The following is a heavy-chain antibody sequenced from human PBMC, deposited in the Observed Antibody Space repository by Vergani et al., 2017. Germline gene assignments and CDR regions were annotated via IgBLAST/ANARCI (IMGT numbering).Heavy chain of an antibody. D-gene: IGHD4-17*01. V-gene: IGHV3-33*06. CDR3: AKGAMWTTVTPDAFDI. Sequence: QVQLVESGGGVVQPGRSLRLSCAASGFTFSSYGMHWVRQAPGKGLEWVAVIWYDGSNKYYADSVKGRFTISRDNSKNTLYLQMNSLRAEDTAVYYCAKGAMWTTVTPDAFDIWGQGTMVTVSS. CDR1: GFTFSSYG. CDR2: IWYDGSNK. J-gene: IGHJ3*02.